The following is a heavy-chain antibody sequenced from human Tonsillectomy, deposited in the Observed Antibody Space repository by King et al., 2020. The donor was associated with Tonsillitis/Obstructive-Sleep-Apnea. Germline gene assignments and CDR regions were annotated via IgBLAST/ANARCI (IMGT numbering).Heavy chain of an antibody. CDR2: SSVRCGCT. V-gene: IGHV3-23*04. Sequence: VQLVESGGGLVQPGGSLRLSCAASGFTFSSYAMSWVRPAPGKGLGWVSASSVRCGCTYYADSVKGRFTISRDNSKNTLYLQMNSLRAEDTAVYYCAKDQRSSFAFDAFDIWGQGTMVTVSS. CDR1: GFTFSSYA. J-gene: IGHJ3*02. D-gene: IGHD6-13*01. CDR3: AKDQRSSFAFDAFDI.